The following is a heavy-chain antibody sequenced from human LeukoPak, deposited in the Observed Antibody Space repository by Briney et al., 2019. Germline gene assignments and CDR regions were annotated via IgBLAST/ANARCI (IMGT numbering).Heavy chain of an antibody. D-gene: IGHD2-2*01. CDR2: IESNGNEK. V-gene: IGHV3-30*02. J-gene: IGHJ4*02. CDR3: ARGVTSWPQGPYHFDY. Sequence: PGGSLRLSCAVSGFTFSDYTMNWVRQAPGKGLEWVASIESNGNEKYSSDSLKDRFTIYRDNSKNTLYLQLNTVRPEDTAVFYCARGVTSWPQGPYHFDYWGQGILITVSS. CDR1: GFTFSDYT.